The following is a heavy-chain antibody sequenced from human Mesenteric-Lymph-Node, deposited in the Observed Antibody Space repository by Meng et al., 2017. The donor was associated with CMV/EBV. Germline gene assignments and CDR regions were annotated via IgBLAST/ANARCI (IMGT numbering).Heavy chain of an antibody. D-gene: IGHD6-13*01. Sequence: SETLSLTCTVSGGSIGSYSWTWIRQPPGKGLEWIGYIYHSGFTSYNPSLKSRVTILVDSSKNDFSLKLSSVTAADTAVYYCARGRDGSSWYYFDLWGPGTLVTVSS. CDR2: IYHSGFT. J-gene: IGHJ4*02. V-gene: IGHV4-59*01. CDR1: GGSIGSYS. CDR3: ARGRDGSSWYYFDL.